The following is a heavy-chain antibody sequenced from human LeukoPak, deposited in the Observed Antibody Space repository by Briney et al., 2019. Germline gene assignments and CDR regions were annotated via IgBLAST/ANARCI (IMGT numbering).Heavy chain of an antibody. J-gene: IGHJ4*02. Sequence: PSETLSLTCTVSGGSVSSGSYYWSWIRQPPGKGLEWIGYIYYNGDTNYNPSLKSRVIISIDTSSNQFSLRLNSMTAADTAVYYCARVLRAASWRNYDYWGQGSLVTVSS. V-gene: IGHV4-61*01. CDR1: GGSVSSGSYY. D-gene: IGHD6-25*01. CDR2: IYYNGDT. CDR3: ARVLRAASWRNYDY.